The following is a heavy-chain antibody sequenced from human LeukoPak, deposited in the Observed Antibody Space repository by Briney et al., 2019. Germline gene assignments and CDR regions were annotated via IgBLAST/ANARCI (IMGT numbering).Heavy chain of an antibody. D-gene: IGHD3-16*01. CDR1: GFTFDDYG. CDR2: INWNGGST. J-gene: IGHJ4*02. CDR3: ARGISVMITFGGANDY. V-gene: IGHV3-20*04. Sequence: PGGSLRLSCAASGFTFDDYGKSWVRQAPGKGLEWVSVINWNGGSTGYADSVKGRFTISRDNAKNSLYLQVNSLRAEDTALYYCARGISVMITFGGANDYWGQGTLVTVSS.